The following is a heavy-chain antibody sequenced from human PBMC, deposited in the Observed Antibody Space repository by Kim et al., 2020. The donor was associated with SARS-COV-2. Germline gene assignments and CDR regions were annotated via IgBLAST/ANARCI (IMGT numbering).Heavy chain of an antibody. CDR2: IIPIFGTA. Sequence: SVKVSCKASGGTFSSYAISWVRQAPGQGLEWMGGIIPIFGTANYAQKFQGRVTITADESTSTAYMELSSLRSEDTAVYYCARGPTYYYDPGMGYYFDYWGQGTLVTVSS. CDR3: ARGPTYYYDPGMGYYFDY. CDR1: GGTFSSYA. V-gene: IGHV1-69*13. J-gene: IGHJ4*02. D-gene: IGHD3-10*01.